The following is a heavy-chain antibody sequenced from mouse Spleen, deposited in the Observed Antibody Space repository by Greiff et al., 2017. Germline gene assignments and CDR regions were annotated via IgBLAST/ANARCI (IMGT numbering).Heavy chain of an antibody. J-gene: IGHJ2*01. CDR2: IYPRDGST. CDR3: ARRVAFDY. D-gene: IGHD1-1*02. V-gene: IGHV1-85*01. Sequence: VMLVESGPELVKPGASVKLSCKASGYTFTSYDINWVKQRPGQGLEWIGWIYPRDGSTKYNEKFKGKATLTVDTSSSTAYMELHSLTSEDSAVYFCARRVAFDYWGQGTTLTVSS. CDR1: GYTFTSYD.